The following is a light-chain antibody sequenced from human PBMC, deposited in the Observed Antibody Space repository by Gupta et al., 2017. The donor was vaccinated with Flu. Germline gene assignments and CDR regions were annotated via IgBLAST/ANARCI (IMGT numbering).Light chain of an antibody. CDR3: QTWDSCSSSYA. J-gene: IGLJ1*01. CDR1: KLGDKN. V-gene: IGLV3-1*01. CDR2: QDD. Sequence: SYDLTQPTSVSVLPGQTATITCPGDKLGDKNVCWYQQKSGQPPVVVIYQDDRRPAGIPERFSGSYSGDTATLTIGGTQATDEADYYCQTWDSCSSSYAFGPGTTVTVL.